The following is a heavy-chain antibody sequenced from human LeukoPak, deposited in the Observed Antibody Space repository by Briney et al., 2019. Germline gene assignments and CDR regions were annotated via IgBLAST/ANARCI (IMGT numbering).Heavy chain of an antibody. J-gene: IGHJ4*02. CDR3: AKNRNGDCSGGSCYGTRYYFDY. CDR1: GFTFSSYA. V-gene: IGHV3-23*01. D-gene: IGHD2-15*01. Sequence: PGGSLRLSCAASGFTFSSYAMSRVGQAPGKGLEWVSAISGSGGSTYYADSVKGRFTISRGNSKNTLYLQMNSLRAEDTAVYYCAKNRNGDCSGGSCYGTRYYFDYWGQGTLVTVSS. CDR2: ISGSGGST.